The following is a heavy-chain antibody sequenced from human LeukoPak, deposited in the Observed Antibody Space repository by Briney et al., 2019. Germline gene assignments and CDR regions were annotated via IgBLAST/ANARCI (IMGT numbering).Heavy chain of an antibody. V-gene: IGHV3-21*06. Sequence: GVSLRLSCAASGLTFSTYSMNWVRQAPGKGLEWVASISGSSLYIYYAGSVKGRFTVSRDNAKNLLYLEMNSLRAEDTAVYYCASDPPYHDGSGYYYDYWGQGTLVTVSS. J-gene: IGHJ4*02. CDR1: GLTFSTYS. CDR2: ISGSSLYI. CDR3: ASDPPYHDGSGYYYDY. D-gene: IGHD3-22*01.